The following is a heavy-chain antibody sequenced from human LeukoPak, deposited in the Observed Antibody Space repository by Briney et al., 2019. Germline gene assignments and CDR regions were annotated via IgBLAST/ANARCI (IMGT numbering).Heavy chain of an antibody. V-gene: IGHV3-23*01. CDR1: GFTFGSYA. CDR2: ISGSGGST. Sequence: GGSLRLSCAASGFTFGSYAMSWVRQAPGKGLEWVSAISGSGGSTYYADSVKGRFTISRDNSKNTLYLQMNSLRAEDTAVYYCAKDRGPIAVAGPTAFDYWGQGTLVTVSS. CDR3: AKDRGPIAVAGPTAFDY. D-gene: IGHD6-19*01. J-gene: IGHJ4*02.